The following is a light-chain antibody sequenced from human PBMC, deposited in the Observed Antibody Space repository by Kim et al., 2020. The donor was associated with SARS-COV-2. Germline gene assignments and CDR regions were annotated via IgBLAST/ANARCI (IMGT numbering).Light chain of an antibody. CDR1: QSVSSY. CDR2: DAS. V-gene: IGKV3-11*01. Sequence: EIVLTQSPATLSLSPGERATLSCRASQSVSSYLAWYQQKPGQAPRLLIYDASNRATGIPARFSGSGSGTDFTLTNSSLEPEDFAVYYCQQRSNWPPYTCGQGTKLDI. J-gene: IGKJ2*01. CDR3: QQRSNWPPYT.